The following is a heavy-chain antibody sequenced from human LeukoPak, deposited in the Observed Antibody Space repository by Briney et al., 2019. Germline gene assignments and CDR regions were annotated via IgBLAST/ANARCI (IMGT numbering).Heavy chain of an antibody. J-gene: IGHJ3*02. Sequence: SETLSLTRTVSGGSISSGEYYWSWIRQPPGKGLGWIGYIYYVGSTYYNPSLKSRLTISIHTSKNQFSRKLSSVTAADTAVYYCAGEITPCGGDCYSGPFDIWGQGTMVTVSS. CDR3: AGEITPCGGDCYSGPFDI. CDR1: GGSISSGEYY. V-gene: IGHV4-30-4*08. CDR2: IYYVGST. D-gene: IGHD2-21*01.